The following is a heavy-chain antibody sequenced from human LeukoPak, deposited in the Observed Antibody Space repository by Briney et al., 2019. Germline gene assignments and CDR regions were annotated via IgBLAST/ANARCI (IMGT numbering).Heavy chain of an antibody. CDR3: ANFDYGGNADFQH. CDR2: ISYSGST. J-gene: IGHJ1*01. CDR1: GASISSYY. D-gene: IGHD4-23*01. V-gene: IGHV4-59*01. Sequence: SETLSLTCTVSGASISSYYWSWIRQPPGKGLEWIGYISYSGSTNYNPSLKSRVTISADTSKNQFSLKLSSVTAEDTAVYYCANFDYGGNADFQHWGQGTLVTVSS.